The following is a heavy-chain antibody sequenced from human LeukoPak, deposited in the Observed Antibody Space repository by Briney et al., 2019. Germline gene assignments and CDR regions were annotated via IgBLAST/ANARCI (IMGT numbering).Heavy chain of an antibody. D-gene: IGHD1-26*01. V-gene: IGHV4-31*03. J-gene: IGHJ6*02. CDR2: IYYSGST. CDR3: TRHLPGAKTMDV. CDR1: GGSISSGGYY. Sequence: PSQTLSLTCTVSGGSISSGGYYWSWIRQHPGKGLEWIGYIYYSGSTYYNPSLKSRVTISVDTSKNQFSLKLSSVTAADTAVYFCTRHLPGAKTMDVWGQGATVTVSS.